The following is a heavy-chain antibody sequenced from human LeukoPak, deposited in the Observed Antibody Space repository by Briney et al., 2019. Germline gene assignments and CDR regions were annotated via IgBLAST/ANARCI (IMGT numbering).Heavy chain of an antibody. CDR2: INVDDSSK. D-gene: IGHD4-11*01. CDR3: ARDRAYSTFDF. CDR1: GFTFSTSW. J-gene: IGHJ4*02. V-gene: IGHV3-7*01. Sequence: GGSLRLSCAASGFTFSTSWMTWVRQAPGKGLERVAIINVDDSSKSYLDSVKGRFTTSRDNAKNSLYLQMNNLRAEDTAVYYRARDRAYSTFDFWGQGTLVAVSS.